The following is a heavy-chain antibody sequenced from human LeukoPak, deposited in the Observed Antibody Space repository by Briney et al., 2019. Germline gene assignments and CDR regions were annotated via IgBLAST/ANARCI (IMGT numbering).Heavy chain of an antibody. CDR1: GFTFSSYG. CDR3: AKEYYYDSSGYYDY. CDR2: IWYDGSNK. Sequence: GGSLKLSCAASGFTFSSYGMHWVRQAPGKGLEWGAVIWYDGSNKYYADSVKGRFTISRDNSKNTLYLQMNSLRAEDTAVCYCAKEYYYDSSGYYDYWGQGTLVTVSS. V-gene: IGHV3-33*06. D-gene: IGHD3-22*01. J-gene: IGHJ4*02.